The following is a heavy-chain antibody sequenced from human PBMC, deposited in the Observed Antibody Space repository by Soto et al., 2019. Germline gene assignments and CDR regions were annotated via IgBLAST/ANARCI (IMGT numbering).Heavy chain of an antibody. V-gene: IGHV4-4*02. CDR3: ARDSTRGDSRVDPPAIWAFDI. D-gene: IGHD2-2*01. CDR2: IFHSGST. J-gene: IGHJ3*02. CDR1: GGSISSSNW. Sequence: PSETLSLTCAVSGGSISSSNWWSWVRQPPGKGLEWIGEIFHSGSTNYNPSLKSRVTISVEKSKNQFSLKLGSVTAADTAVYYCARDSTRGDSRVDPPAIWAFDIWGQGTMVTVSS.